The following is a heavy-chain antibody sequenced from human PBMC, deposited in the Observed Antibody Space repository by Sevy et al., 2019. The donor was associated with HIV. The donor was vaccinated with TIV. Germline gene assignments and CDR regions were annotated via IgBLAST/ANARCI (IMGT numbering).Heavy chain of an antibody. J-gene: IGHJ3*02. Sequence: GGSLRLSCAASGFTFSNYWMSWVRQAPGKGLEWVSTIFGSGGTTYYADSVKGRFTISRDNSKNTLYLQMNSLRTEDTALYYCAGGRFDSSGSFDAFDMWGQGTMVTVSS. CDR1: GFTFSNYW. CDR2: IFGSGGTT. D-gene: IGHD3-22*01. V-gene: IGHV3-23*01. CDR3: AGGRFDSSGSFDAFDM.